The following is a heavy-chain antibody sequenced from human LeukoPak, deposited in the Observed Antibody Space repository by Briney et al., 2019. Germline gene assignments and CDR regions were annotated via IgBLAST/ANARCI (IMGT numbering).Heavy chain of an antibody. Sequence: GGSLRLSCAASGFIFSDYGMHWVRQAPGKGLEWVAVICYDGSKQYYADSVKGQLTISRDDSKNTVYLQMNSLRAEDTAVYYCASARGKDLFGHWGQGTLVTVSS. V-gene: IGHV3-33*01. CDR1: GFIFSDYG. CDR3: ASARGKDLFGH. D-gene: IGHD4-23*01. J-gene: IGHJ4*02. CDR2: ICYDGSKQ.